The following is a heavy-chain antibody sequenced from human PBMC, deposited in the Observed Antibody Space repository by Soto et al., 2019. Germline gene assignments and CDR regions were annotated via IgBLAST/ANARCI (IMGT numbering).Heavy chain of an antibody. Sequence: ASVKVSCKASGYTFTSYAINWVRQATGQRLEKIGWMNPNSGNTGYAQKFQGRVTMTRNTSISTAYMELSSLRSEDTAVYYCARRGYDILTGYYMGWFDPWGQGTLVTVSS. CDR2: MNPNSGNT. CDR3: ARRGYDILTGYYMGWFDP. J-gene: IGHJ5*02. V-gene: IGHV1-8*01. D-gene: IGHD3-9*01. CDR1: GYTFTSYA.